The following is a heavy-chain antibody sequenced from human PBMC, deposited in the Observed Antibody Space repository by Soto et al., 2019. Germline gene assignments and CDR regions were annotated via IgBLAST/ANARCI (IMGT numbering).Heavy chain of an antibody. CDR2: IYPGDSDI. CDR1: GYTFTSYW. D-gene: IGHD6-13*01. J-gene: IGHJ5*02. V-gene: IGHV5-51*01. Sequence: GESLKISCKASGYTFTSYWIGWVRQMPGKGLEWMGIIYPGDSDIRYSPSFQGQVTISVDKSINTAYLQWNSLKASDTGVYYCARNSTNCPLDSWGQGTQVIVSS. CDR3: ARNSTNCPLDS.